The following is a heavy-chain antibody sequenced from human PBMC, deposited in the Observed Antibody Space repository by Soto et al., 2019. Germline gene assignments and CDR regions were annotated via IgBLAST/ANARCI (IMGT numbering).Heavy chain of an antibody. D-gene: IGHD6-13*01. CDR3: ASENIVGSSPYYVDN. Sequence: SETLSLTCVVSSDSLTITSHYWGWVRQPPGKGLEWIGNVYYSGSLYYNPSLKGRATISLDTSKNHLTLTLTSVTAADTAVYYCASENIVGSSPYYVDNWRQGALVTFSS. J-gene: IGHJ4*02. V-gene: IGHV4-39*02. CDR2: VYYSGSL. CDR1: SDSLTITSHY.